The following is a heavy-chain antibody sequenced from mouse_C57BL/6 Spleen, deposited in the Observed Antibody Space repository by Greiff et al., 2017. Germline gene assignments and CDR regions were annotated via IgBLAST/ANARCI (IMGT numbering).Heavy chain of an antibody. CDR2: IYPGSGST. Sequence: VQLQQSGAGLVTPGPSVKMSCTASGYTFTSYWLTWVKQRPGQGLEWIGDIYPGSGSTNYYEKFKSKATMTVDPSSHTAYMQLSSLTSDDSAVYYCARCDSSGYRSWFAYWGQGTLVTVSA. D-gene: IGHD3-2*02. J-gene: IGHJ3*01. CDR1: GYTFTSYW. V-gene: IGHV1-55*01. CDR3: ARCDSSGYRSWFAY.